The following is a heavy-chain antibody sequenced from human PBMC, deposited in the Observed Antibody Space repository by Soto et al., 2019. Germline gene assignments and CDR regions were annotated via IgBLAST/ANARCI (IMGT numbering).Heavy chain of an antibody. J-gene: IGHJ4*02. V-gene: IGHV4-61*01. CDR2: IYYSGST. D-gene: IGHD6-13*01. Sequence: QVQLQESGPGLVKPSETLSLTCTVSGGSVSSGSYYWSWIRQPPGKGLAWIGYIYYSGSTNYNPSLKSRVTISVDTSKNQFSLKLSSVTAADTAVYYCAGGVGEYSSSWPENYWGQGTLVAVSS. CDR3: AGGVGEYSSSWPENY. CDR1: GGSVSSGSYY.